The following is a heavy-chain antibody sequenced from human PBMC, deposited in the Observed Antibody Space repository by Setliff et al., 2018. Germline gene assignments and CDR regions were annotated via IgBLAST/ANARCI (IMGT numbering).Heavy chain of an antibody. CDR2: INNWGYST. CDR3: ARDPPGMNAFDI. CDR1: GFTFTSHG. Sequence: GGSLRLSCEVSGFTFTSHGMNWLRQAPGRGLEWISYINNWGYSTYYADSVKGRFTISRDNAKNSLFLQMRGLRAGDTALYYCARDPPGMNAFDIWGHGTMVTVSS. D-gene: IGHD6-13*01. J-gene: IGHJ3*02. V-gene: IGHV3-48*03.